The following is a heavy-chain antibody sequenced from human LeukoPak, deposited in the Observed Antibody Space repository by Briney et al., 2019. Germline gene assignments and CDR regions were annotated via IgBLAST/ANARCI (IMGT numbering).Heavy chain of an antibody. CDR1: GYTFTSYD. CDR2: IIPIFGTA. J-gene: IGHJ4*02. V-gene: IGHV1-69*05. CDR3: ARWRPYSSSSSHFDY. Sequence: SVKVSCKASGYTFTSYDINWVRQATGQGLEWMGGIIPIFGTANYAQKFQGRVTITTDESTSTAYMELSSLRSEDTAVYYCARWRPYSSSSSHFDYWGQGTLVTVSS. D-gene: IGHD6-6*01.